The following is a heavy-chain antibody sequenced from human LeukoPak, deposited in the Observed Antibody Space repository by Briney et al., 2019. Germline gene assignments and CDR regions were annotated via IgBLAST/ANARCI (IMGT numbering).Heavy chain of an antibody. CDR3: ARGGYDFWSGYPLDY. CDR1: GGSFSGYY. V-gene: IGHV4-34*01. D-gene: IGHD3-3*01. Sequence: PSETLSLTCAVYGGSFSGYYWSWIRQPPGKGLEWIGEINHSGSTNYNPSLKSRVTISVDTPKNQFSLKLSSVTAADTAVYYCARGGYDFWSGYPLDYWGQGTLVTVSS. CDR2: INHSGST. J-gene: IGHJ4*02.